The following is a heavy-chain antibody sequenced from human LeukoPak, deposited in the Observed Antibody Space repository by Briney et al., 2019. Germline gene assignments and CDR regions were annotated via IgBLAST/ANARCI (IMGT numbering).Heavy chain of an antibody. CDR2: ISGSGSST. J-gene: IGHJ4*02. CDR1: GFTFSSYA. CDR3: AKARMYSSEINDY. V-gene: IGHV3-23*01. D-gene: IGHD6-19*01. Sequence: GGSLRLSCAASGFTFSSYAMSWVRQAPGKGLEWVSAISGSGSSTYYADSVKGRFTISRNNSKNTLYLEMNCLRAEDRAVYYCAKARMYSSEINDYWGQGTLVTVSS.